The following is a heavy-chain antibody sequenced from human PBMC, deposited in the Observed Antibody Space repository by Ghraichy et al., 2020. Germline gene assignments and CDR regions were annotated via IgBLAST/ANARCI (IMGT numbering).Heavy chain of an antibody. Sequence: LSLTCAASGFTFSSNGMQWVRQAPGKGLEWVALIRYDGSNKYYADSVKGRFTISRDNFKNILYLQMNSLRAEDTAIYYCAKMRNDYGDYGSLGDWGQGTLVTVSS. CDR2: IRYDGSNK. CDR3: AKMRNDYGDYGSLGD. D-gene: IGHD4-17*01. CDR1: GFTFSSNG. J-gene: IGHJ4*02. V-gene: IGHV3-30*02.